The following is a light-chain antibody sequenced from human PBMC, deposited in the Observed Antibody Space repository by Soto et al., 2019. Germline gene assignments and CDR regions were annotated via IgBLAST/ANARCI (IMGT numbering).Light chain of an antibody. V-gene: IGKV1-39*01. J-gene: IGKJ4*01. CDR3: QQLNSYRLT. CDR1: QTITSY. Sequence: DIHMTDAPSTLSASVLYRVTITFLSSQTITSYLNWYQQKPGKAPKSLIYAASNLQSGVPSRFSGSGSGTDFSLSINSLQPEDFATYYCQQLNSYRLTFGGGTKVDIK. CDR2: AAS.